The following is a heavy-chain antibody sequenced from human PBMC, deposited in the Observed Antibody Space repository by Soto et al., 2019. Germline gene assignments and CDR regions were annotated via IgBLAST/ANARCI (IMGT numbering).Heavy chain of an antibody. J-gene: IGHJ5*02. V-gene: IGHV1-18*01. CDR2: LSAYNGNT. D-gene: IGHD3-16*01. CDR3: AGGGVVRGIIGYTNWFGP. CDR1: GYTFTSYG. Sequence: EASVKVSCTAPGYTFTSYGISWVRQAPGQGLEWMGWLSAYNGNTKYAQKLQGRVTMTTDTSTGTAYMELRSLRSDDTAVHYCAGGGVVRGIIGYTNWFGPWGQGARVTVSS.